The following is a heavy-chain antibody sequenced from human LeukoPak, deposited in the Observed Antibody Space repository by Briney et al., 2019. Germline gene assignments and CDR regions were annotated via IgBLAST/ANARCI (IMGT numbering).Heavy chain of an antibody. D-gene: IGHD6-13*01. CDR2: ISSSSSYI. CDR3: ARESAAGRTRGDGFFDY. CDR1: GFSFSSYS. J-gene: IGHJ4*02. Sequence: GGSLRLSCAASGFSFSSYSLNWVRQAPGKGLEWVSSISSSSSYIFYADSVKGRFTISRDNAKNSLYLQMNSLRAEDTAVYYCARESAAGRTRGDGFFDYWGQGTLVTVSS. V-gene: IGHV3-21*01.